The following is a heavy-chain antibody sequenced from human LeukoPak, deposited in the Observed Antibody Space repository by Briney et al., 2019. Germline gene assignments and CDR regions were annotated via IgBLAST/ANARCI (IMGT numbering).Heavy chain of an antibody. CDR3: AREGGNNAPFDY. V-gene: IGHV1-69*13. CDR1: GGTFSSYA. CDR2: IIPIFGTA. Sequence: ASVKVSCKASGGTFSSYAISWVRQAPGQGLEWMGGIIPIFGTANYAQKFQGRVTITADESTSTAYMELSSLRSEDTAVYYCAREGGNNAPFDYWGQGTLVTVSS. J-gene: IGHJ4*02. D-gene: IGHD1/OR15-1a*01.